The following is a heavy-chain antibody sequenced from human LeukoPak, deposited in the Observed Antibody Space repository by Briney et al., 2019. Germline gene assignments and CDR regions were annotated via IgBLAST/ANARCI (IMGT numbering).Heavy chain of an antibody. CDR2: IIPIFGTA. CDR3: ARDSPPSYYDFWSGPEGRAFDI. Sequence: SVKVSCKASGGTFSSYAISWVRQAPGQGLEWMGGIIPIFGTANYAQKFQGRVTITADKSTSTAYMELSSLRSEDTAVYYCARDSPPSYYDFWSGPEGRAFDIWGQGTMVTVSS. J-gene: IGHJ3*02. CDR1: GGTFSSYA. V-gene: IGHV1-69*06. D-gene: IGHD3-3*01.